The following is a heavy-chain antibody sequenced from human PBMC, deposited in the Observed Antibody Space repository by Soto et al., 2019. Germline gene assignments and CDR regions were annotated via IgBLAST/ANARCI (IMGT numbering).Heavy chain of an antibody. Sequence: EVQLVESGGGLVQPGGSLRLSCAASGFTFTNLWIYWVRQTPEKGLVWVAGINGDGTITAYADFVKGRFTISRDNAKSTLYLQMNSLTIEDTALYYCVRDFRWGQGTLVTVSS. CDR1: GFTFTNLW. CDR2: INGDGTIT. V-gene: IGHV3-74*01. CDR3: VRDFR. J-gene: IGHJ1*01.